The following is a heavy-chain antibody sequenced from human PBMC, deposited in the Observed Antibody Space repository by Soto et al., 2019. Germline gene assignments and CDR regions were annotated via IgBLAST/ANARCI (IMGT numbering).Heavy chain of an antibody. CDR1: GFTFSSYA. J-gene: IGHJ4*02. CDR3: ARGRDRDTVTTFDY. Sequence: EVQLLESGGGLLQRGVSLRLSCAASGFTFSSYAMNWVRQAPGKGLEWVAVIHGSGGSAYYADSVKGRFTISRDNSKNTVFLQMNSLRVEDTAIYFCARGRDRDTVTTFDYWGQGALVTVSP. D-gene: IGHD4-17*01. V-gene: IGHV3-23*01. CDR2: IHGSGGSA.